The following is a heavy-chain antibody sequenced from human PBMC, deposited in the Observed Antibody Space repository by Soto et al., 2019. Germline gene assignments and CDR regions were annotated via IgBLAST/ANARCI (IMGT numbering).Heavy chain of an antibody. Sequence: QVQLVESGGGVVQPGRSLRLSCAASGFTFSSYGMHWVRQAPGKGLEWVAVISYDGSNKYYADSVKGRFTISRDNSNNTLYLRMNSLRAEDTAVYYCAKGEQWLVPFDYWGQGTLVTVSS. CDR2: ISYDGSNK. CDR1: GFTFSSYG. V-gene: IGHV3-30*18. D-gene: IGHD6-19*01. CDR3: AKGEQWLVPFDY. J-gene: IGHJ4*02.